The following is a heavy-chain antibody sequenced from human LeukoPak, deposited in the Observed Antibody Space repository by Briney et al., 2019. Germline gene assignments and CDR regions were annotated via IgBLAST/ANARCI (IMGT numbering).Heavy chain of an antibody. CDR2: ISYDGSNK. D-gene: IGHD5-18*01. J-gene: IGHJ4*02. V-gene: IGHV3-30*18. Sequence: QPGRSLRLSCAASGFTFSSYGMHWVRQAPGKGLGWVAVISYDGSNKYYADSVKGRFTISRDNSKNTLYLQMNSLRAEDTAVYYCAKDLRAVDTAMVDYWGQGTLVTVSS. CDR1: GFTFSSYG. CDR3: AKDLRAVDTAMVDY.